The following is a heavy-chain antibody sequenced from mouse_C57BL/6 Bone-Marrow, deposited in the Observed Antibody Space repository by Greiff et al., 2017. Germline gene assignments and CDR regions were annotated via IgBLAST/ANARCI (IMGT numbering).Heavy chain of an antibody. Sequence: EVKLVESGPVLVKPGPSVKISCKASGFTFTDYYMHWVKQSHGKSLEWIGLVYPYNGGTSYNQKFKSKATLTVDKPSSTAYMQLSSLTSEDSAVYYCARLGYSKGSWYFDYWGQGTTLTVSS. CDR3: ARLGYSKGSWYFDY. CDR2: VYPYNGGT. J-gene: IGHJ2*01. V-gene: IGHV1-36*01. D-gene: IGHD2-5*01. CDR1: GFTFTDYY.